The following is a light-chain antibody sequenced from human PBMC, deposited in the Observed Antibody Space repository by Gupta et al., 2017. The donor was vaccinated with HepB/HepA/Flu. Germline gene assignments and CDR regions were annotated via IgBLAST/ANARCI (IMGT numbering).Light chain of an antibody. J-gene: IGLJ2*01. CDR3: TSYSSSDILV. CDR2: DVS. V-gene: IGLV2-14*01. Sequence: QSALPQPASVSGSPGQSITISCTGTSSDVGAYNSVSWYQQHPGKAPNLRLYDVSNRPAGVSNRVSGSKSGTTASPTISGLQSEDDAYYYCTSYSSSDILVFGRGTKLTVL. CDR1: SSDVGAYNS.